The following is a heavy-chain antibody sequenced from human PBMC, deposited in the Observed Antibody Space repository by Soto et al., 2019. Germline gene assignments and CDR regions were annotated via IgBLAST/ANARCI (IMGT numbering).Heavy chain of an antibody. CDR1: GGSISSSSYY. CDR3: ARGGGYCSGGSCFSC. J-gene: IGHJ4*02. V-gene: IGHV4-39*01. D-gene: IGHD2-15*01. Sequence: SETLSLTCTVSGGSISSSSYYWGWIRQPPGKGLEWIGSIYYSGSTYYNPSLKSRVTISVDTSKNQFSLKLSSVTAADTAVYYCARGGGYCSGGSCFSCWGQGTLVTVAS. CDR2: IYYSGST.